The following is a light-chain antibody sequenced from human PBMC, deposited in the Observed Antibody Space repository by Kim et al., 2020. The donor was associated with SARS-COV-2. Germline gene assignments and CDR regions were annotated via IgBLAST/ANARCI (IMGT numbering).Light chain of an antibody. Sequence: AAVGDRVTITCRASQAIRNDLGWYQQRPGKAPRVLFSAASILQSGVPSRFSGSGYGTDFTLTISSLQPEDFATYYCLHDYSYPWAFGQGTKVDIK. CDR1: QAIRND. CDR3: LHDYSYPWA. V-gene: IGKV1-6*01. CDR2: AAS. J-gene: IGKJ1*01.